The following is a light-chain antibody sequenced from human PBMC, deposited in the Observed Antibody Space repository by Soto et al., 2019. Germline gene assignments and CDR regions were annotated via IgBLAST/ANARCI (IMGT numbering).Light chain of an antibody. CDR1: SSDVGGYNY. CDR3: SSYTSSSTWV. Sequence: QSALTQPASVSGSPGQSITISCTGTSSDVGGYNYVSWYQQHPGKAPKLMIYEVSNRPSGVSNLFSGSKSGNTASLTISGLQAEDEADYYCSSYTSSSTWVFGGGNKLTVL. CDR2: EVS. J-gene: IGLJ3*02. V-gene: IGLV2-14*01.